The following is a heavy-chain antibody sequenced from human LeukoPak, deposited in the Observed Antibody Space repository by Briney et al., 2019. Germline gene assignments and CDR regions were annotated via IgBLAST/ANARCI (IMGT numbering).Heavy chain of an antibody. CDR3: ARGGETGTISY. D-gene: IGHD1-1*01. Sequence: ASVKVSCKASGYTFTNYYMHWVRQAPGQGLEWMGIINPSGGSTRYAQKFQGRVTMTRDTSTSTVYMELSSLRSEDTAVYYCARGGETGTISYWGQGTLVTVSS. V-gene: IGHV1-46*01. J-gene: IGHJ4*02. CDR1: GYTFTNYY. CDR2: INPSGGST.